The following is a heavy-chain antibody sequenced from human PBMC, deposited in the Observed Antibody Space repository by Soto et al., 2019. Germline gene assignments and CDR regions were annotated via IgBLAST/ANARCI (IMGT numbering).Heavy chain of an antibody. CDR2: ISSDGSTR. D-gene: IGHD1-26*01. V-gene: IGHV3-48*03. J-gene: IGHJ4*02. Sequence: GGSLRLSCAASGFTFSSYEMNWVRQAPGKRLEWVSYISSDGSTRYYADSVKGRFTISRDNAKNSLFLQMNSLKAEDTSVYYCATDRGWELLWGQGTLVTVSS. CDR3: ATDRGWELL. CDR1: GFTFSSYE.